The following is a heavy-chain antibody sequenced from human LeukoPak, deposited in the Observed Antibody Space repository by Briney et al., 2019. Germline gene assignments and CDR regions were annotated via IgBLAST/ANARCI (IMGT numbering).Heavy chain of an antibody. Sequence: ASVKVSCKASGYTFTSYAMHWVRQAPGQRLEWMGWINAGNGNTKYSQEFQGRVTITRDTSASTAYMELSSLRSEDTAVYYCARTRSGGPYYYYYMDVWGKGTTVTVSS. D-gene: IGHD2-15*01. CDR1: GYTFTSYA. J-gene: IGHJ6*03. CDR3: ARTRSGGPYYYYYMDV. V-gene: IGHV1-3*03. CDR2: INAGNGNT.